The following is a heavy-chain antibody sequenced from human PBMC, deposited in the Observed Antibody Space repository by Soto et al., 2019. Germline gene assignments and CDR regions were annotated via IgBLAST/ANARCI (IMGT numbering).Heavy chain of an antibody. CDR3: ARAYTYDFDY. CDR2: VFWHDDK. CDR1: GFLFGVSGVG. Sequence: QITLKESGPTLVKPTQTLTLTCTFSGFLFGVSGVGVGWIRQPPGKALEWLALVFWHDDKRYNPSLRSRLTITKDAPKNQVVLTMTNMDPLDTATYFCARAYTYDFDYWGQGTLVSVSS. V-gene: IGHV2-5*01. D-gene: IGHD5-18*01. J-gene: IGHJ4*02.